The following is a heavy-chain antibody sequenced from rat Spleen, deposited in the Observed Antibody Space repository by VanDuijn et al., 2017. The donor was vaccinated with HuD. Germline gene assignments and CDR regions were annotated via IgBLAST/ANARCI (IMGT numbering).Heavy chain of an antibody. CDR3: ARGAAPFDY. CDR1: GFTFSNYY. Sequence: EVQLVESGGGLVQPGRSLKLSCAASGFTFSNYYMTWVRQAPTKGLEWVAYVSMGGTNTFYRDSVKDRFTITRDNAKSTLYLQMSKLGSEDTAIYYCARGAAPFDYWGQGVMVTVSS. V-gene: IGHV5-27*01. D-gene: IGHD1-2*01. CDR2: VSMGGTNT. J-gene: IGHJ2*01.